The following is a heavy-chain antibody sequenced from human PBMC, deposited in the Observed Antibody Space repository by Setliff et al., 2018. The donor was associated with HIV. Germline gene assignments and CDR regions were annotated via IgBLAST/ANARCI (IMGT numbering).Heavy chain of an antibody. CDR2: VSSRGDT. CDR1: NYSISSAYY. V-gene: IGHV4-38-2*01. CDR3: ARAAAGNTGPFDL. D-gene: IGHD4-17*01. Sequence: SETLSLTCAVSNYSISSAYYWGWIRQPAGKGLEWIGRVSSRGDTNYNPSLKSRVTMSVDTSKNQFSLKLTSVTASDTAVYYCARAAAGNTGPFDLWGQGSPVTVSS. J-gene: IGHJ4*02.